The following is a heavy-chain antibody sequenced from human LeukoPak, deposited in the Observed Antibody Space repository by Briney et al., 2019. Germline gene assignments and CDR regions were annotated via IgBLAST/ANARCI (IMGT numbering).Heavy chain of an antibody. CDR2: ISSSGNPM. CDR1: GFTFSSYE. J-gene: IGHJ2*01. V-gene: IGHV3-48*03. D-gene: IGHD7-27*01. Sequence: PGGSLRLSCAASGFTFSSYEMNWVRQAPGKGLEWVSYISSSGNPMYYADSVKGRFTISRDNAKNSLYLQMNSLRAEDTAVFYCARLNWGHNVNYYFDLWGRGTLVTVSS. CDR3: ARLNWGHNVNYYFDL.